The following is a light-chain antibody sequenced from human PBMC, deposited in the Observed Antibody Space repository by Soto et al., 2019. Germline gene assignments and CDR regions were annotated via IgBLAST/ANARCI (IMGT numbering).Light chain of an antibody. CDR3: QQYDNSPHT. CDR1: QSVSSN. V-gene: IGKV3-15*01. CDR2: GAS. J-gene: IGKJ2*01. Sequence: IVMTQSPATLSVSPGERATLSCGASQSVSSNLAWYQQKPGQTPRLLIYGASTRATGIPARFSGSGSGTEFTLTISSLQSEDFAVYYCQQYDNSPHTFGQGTKLEIK.